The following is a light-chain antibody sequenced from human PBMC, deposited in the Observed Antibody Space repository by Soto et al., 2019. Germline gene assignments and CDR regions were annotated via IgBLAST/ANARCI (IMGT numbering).Light chain of an antibody. CDR2: DTS. CDR3: QPYGSWPLT. V-gene: IGKV3-15*01. CDR1: QRISDT. Sequence: EVVMRQSPATLSFSPGEGATLSCRASQRISDTFAWYQHQPGQPPRLLIYDTSTRATGVPTRFSGSRSGAEFTLTINRLESEDFAVYYCQPYGSWPLTFGGGTKVEIK. J-gene: IGKJ4*01.